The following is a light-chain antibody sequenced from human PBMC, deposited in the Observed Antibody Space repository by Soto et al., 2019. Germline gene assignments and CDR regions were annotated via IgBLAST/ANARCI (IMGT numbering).Light chain of an antibody. CDR1: SSDIGGYNY. J-gene: IGLJ1*01. CDR2: TVT. Sequence: QSVLTQPRSVSGSPGQSVTISCTGTSSDIGGYNYVSWYQQHPGKAPKLMIYTVTKRPSGVPDRCSGSKSDNTASLTISGLLADGEAYYYCCSSAGSSSYLFGTGTKVTVL. V-gene: IGLV2-11*01. CDR3: CSSAGSSSYL.